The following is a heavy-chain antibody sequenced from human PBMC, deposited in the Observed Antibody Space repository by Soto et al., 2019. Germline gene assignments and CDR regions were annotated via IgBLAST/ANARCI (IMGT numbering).Heavy chain of an antibody. CDR3: ARDTKMLAPLIYMDH. V-gene: IGHV3-21*01. D-gene: IGHD3-22*01. CDR1: GVTFNIYS. J-gene: IGHJ4*02. CDR2: ISSRSSNI. Sequence: XVSLRLSCAASGVTFNIYSMNWVRQAPGKGLEWVSSISSRSSNIDYADSVKGRFTISRDNANNSLYLQMNNLSADDTAVYYCARDTKMLAPLIYMDHWGRGTLVTVSS.